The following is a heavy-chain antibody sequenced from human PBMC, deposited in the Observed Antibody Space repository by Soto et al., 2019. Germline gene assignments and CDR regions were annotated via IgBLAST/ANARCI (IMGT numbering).Heavy chain of an antibody. J-gene: IGHJ4*02. Sequence: GGSLRLSCAASEFSFDDYAMSWVRQAPGKGLEWVSSISYSSVSTYYVDSVKGRFTISRDNSKDTLFLQMNSLRAEDTAVYYCAREGYPFDYWGKGTLVTVSS. D-gene: IGHD5-12*01. CDR2: ISYSSVST. V-gene: IGHV3-23*01. CDR1: EFSFDDYA. CDR3: AREGYPFDY.